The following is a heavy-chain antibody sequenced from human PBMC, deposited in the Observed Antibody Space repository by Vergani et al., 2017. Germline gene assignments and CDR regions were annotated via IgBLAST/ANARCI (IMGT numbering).Heavy chain of an antibody. D-gene: IGHD3-10*01. CDR1: GRSITSGSFY. J-gene: IGHJ5*02. CDR3: ARDSWTSELRGVYWFDT. CDR2: IHSSGTT. V-gene: IGHV4-61*02. Sequence: QVQLHESGPGLVKPSQTLSLTCTVSGRSITSGSFYWSWIRQPAGKGLEWIGRIHSSGTTNYNPSLKSRVTLSVDTSKNQLSLRMTAVTAADTGVYYCARDSWTSELRGVYWFDTWGQGTLVSVSS.